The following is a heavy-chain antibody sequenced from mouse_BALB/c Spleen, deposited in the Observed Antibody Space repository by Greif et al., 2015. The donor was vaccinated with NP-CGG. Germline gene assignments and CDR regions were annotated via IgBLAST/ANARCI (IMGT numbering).Heavy chain of an antibody. D-gene: IGHD1-3*01. CDR3: ARKDNRGYAMDY. CDR2: IDPGESYT. Sequence: VQLQQSGAELVKPGASVELQSKASGEREKSNGRNWVKQRPGEGRERIGEIDPGESYTNYNQKFKGKATLTVDKSSSTAYMQLSFLTSEDSAVCYCARKDNRGYAMDYWGPGSSVTVSS. V-gene: IGHV1-69*02. CDR1: GEREKSNG. J-gene: IGHJ4*01.